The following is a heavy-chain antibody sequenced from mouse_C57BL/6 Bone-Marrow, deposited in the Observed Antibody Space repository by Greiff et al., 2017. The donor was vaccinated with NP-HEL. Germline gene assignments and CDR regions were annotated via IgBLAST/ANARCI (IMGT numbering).Heavy chain of an antibody. J-gene: IGHJ1*03. CDR1: GYSITSDY. Sequence: DVKLVESGPGLAKPSQTLSLTCSVTGYSITSDYWNWIRKFPGNKLEYMGYISYSGSTYYNPSLKSRISITRDPSKNQYYLQLNSVTTEDTATYYCARYYGSSYWYFDVWGTGTTVTVSS. D-gene: IGHD1-1*01. V-gene: IGHV3-8*01. CDR2: ISYSGST. CDR3: ARYYGSSYWYFDV.